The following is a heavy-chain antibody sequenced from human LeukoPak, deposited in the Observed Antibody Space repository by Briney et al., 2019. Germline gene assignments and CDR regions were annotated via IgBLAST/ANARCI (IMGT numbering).Heavy chain of an antibody. D-gene: IGHD6-6*01. Sequence: ASVKVSCKGSGYTFTSYGISWVRHAPGQGLEWMGWINPNSGGTNYAQKFQGRVTMTRDTSISTAYMELSRLRSGDTAVYYCASIAARPSDNNWFDPWGQGTLVTVSS. J-gene: IGHJ5*02. V-gene: IGHV1-2*02. CDR3: ASIAARPSDNNWFDP. CDR1: GYTFTSYG. CDR2: INPNSGGT.